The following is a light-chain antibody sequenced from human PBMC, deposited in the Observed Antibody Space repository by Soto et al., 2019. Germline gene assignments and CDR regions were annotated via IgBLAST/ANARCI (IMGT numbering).Light chain of an antibody. V-gene: IGKV3-20*01. Sequence: EIVLTQSPGTLSLSPGDRATLSCRASQSVRSSYLAWYQQKPGQAPRLLIYGASIRATGIPDRFSGSGSGTDFTLTISRLEPEDFAVYYCQQYGSSPPLTFGGGTKVDIK. CDR1: QSVRSSY. CDR3: QQYGSSPPLT. J-gene: IGKJ4*01. CDR2: GAS.